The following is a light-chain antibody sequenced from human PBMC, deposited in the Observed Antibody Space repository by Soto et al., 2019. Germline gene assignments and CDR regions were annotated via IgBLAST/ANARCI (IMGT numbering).Light chain of an antibody. CDR2: SAV. V-gene: IGKV3-20*01. Sequence: EIVLTQSPGTLSLSPVERGTLSCRASQSVSSNYLAWYQQKPGQAPRLVIYSAVSRATGIPDRFSGSGSGTDFTLTISRLEPEDFAVYYCQYYGSSPWTFGQGTKVEIK. J-gene: IGKJ1*01. CDR3: QYYGSSPWT. CDR1: QSVSSNY.